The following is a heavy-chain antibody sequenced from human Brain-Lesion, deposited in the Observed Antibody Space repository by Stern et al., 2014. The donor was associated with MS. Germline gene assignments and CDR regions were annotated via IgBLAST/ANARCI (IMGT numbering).Heavy chain of an antibody. J-gene: IGHJ4*02. D-gene: IGHD3-22*01. Sequence: VQLVESGAEVQKPGASVKVSCKASGYTFTGYYMHWVRQAPGQGLEWMGWINPKSGGTNYAQKFQGWVTMTRDTSINTAYMELSRLRSDDTAVYYCATYYYDSTGYNDFWGQGTLVTVSS. CDR1: GYTFTGYY. CDR3: ATYYYDSTGYNDF. CDR2: INPKSGGT. V-gene: IGHV1-2*04.